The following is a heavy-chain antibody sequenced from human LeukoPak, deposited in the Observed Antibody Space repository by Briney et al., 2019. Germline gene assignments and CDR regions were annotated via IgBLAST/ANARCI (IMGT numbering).Heavy chain of an antibody. J-gene: IGHJ3*02. Sequence: GGSLKLSCAASGFTFSGSTMHWVRQAPGKGLEWVGRIRSKANSYATAYAASVKGRFTISRDDSKNTAYLQMNSLKTEDTAVYYCTRTRGDYPDAFDIWGQGTMVTVSS. CDR2: IRSKANSYAT. CDR3: TRTRGDYPDAFDI. V-gene: IGHV3-73*01. CDR1: GFTFSGST. D-gene: IGHD4-17*01.